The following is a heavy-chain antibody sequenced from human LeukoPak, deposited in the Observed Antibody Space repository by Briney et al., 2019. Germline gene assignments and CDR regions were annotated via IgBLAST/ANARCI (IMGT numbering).Heavy chain of an antibody. Sequence: SETLSLTCTVSGGSISSGSYYWSWIRQPAGKGLEWIGRIYTSGSTNYNPSLKSRVTISVDTSKNQFSLKLSSVTAADTAVYYCARVGGLDAFDIWGQGTMVTVSS. J-gene: IGHJ3*02. V-gene: IGHV4-61*02. CDR2: IYTSGST. CDR3: ARVGGLDAFDI. CDR1: GGSISSGSYY.